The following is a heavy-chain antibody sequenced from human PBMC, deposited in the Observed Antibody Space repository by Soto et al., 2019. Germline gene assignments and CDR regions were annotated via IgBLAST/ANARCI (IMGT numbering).Heavy chain of an antibody. V-gene: IGHV4-39*01. CDR1: GGSISSRSSY. Sequence: QLQLQESGPGLVKASETLSLTCTVSGGSISSRSSYWSWIRQPPGKGLEWIGNIYHSGSTYYSPSLESRVPISIDTSKNQFSLRLNSVTATDTAVYYCSVDNSNWFDPWGQGPLVTVSS. D-gene: IGHD5-12*01. J-gene: IGHJ5*02. CDR3: SVDNSNWFDP. CDR2: IYHSGST.